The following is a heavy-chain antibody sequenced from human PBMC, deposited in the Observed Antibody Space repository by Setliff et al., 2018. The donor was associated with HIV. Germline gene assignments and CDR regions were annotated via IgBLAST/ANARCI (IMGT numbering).Heavy chain of an antibody. D-gene: IGHD2-21*02. CDR1: GGSFSDYY. CDR2: IKHSGST. V-gene: IGHV4-34*01. CDR3: ARDLHIVVVTAFHDAFDI. Sequence: SETLSLTCAVHGGSFSDYYWTWIRQPPGKGLEWIGEIKHSGSTNYNPSLKSRVTISVDTSKNQFSLKLSSVTAADTAVYYCARDLHIVVVTAFHDAFDIWGQGTMVTVSS. J-gene: IGHJ3*02.